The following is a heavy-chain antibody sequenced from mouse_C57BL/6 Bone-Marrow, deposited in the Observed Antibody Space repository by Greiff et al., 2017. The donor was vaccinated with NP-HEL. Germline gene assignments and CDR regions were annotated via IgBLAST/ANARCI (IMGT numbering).Heavy chain of an antibody. J-gene: IGHJ2*01. D-gene: IGHD2-10*01. V-gene: IGHV3-6*01. CDR2: ISYDGSN. CDR3: ARDSLLWYYFDY. Sequence: ESGPGLVKPSQSLSLTCSVTGYSITSGYYWNWIRQFPGNKLEWMGYISYDGSNNYNPSLKNRISITRDTSKNQFFLKLNSVTTEDTATYYCARDSLLWYYFDYWGQGTTLTVSS. CDR1: GYSITSGYY.